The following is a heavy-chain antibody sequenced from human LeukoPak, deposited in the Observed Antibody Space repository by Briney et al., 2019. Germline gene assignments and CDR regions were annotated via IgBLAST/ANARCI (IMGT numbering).Heavy chain of an antibody. Sequence: GASVKVSCKASGYIFTAYYIHWVRQAPGQGLEWMGWINPNSGGTSYAQLFQGRVTMTRDTSISTAYMELNRLRSDDTAVYYCAREPNKRESFWGQGTLVTVSS. J-gene: IGHJ4*02. V-gene: IGHV1-2*02. CDR3: AREPNKRESF. CDR1: GYIFTAYY. CDR2: INPNSGGT. D-gene: IGHD3-10*01.